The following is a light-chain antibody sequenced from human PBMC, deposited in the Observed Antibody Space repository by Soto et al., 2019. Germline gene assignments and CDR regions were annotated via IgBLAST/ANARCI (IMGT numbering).Light chain of an antibody. CDR3: QQTNTFPRS. Sequence: DIQMTQSPSSVSASVGDRVTITCRASQGINNWLAWYQQRAGEPPKLLTYAASSLHSGVPSRFSGSGSGTDFTLTISSLQPEDFATYYCQQTNTFPRSFGPGTKVDIK. CDR1: QGINNW. J-gene: IGKJ3*01. CDR2: AAS. V-gene: IGKV1D-12*01.